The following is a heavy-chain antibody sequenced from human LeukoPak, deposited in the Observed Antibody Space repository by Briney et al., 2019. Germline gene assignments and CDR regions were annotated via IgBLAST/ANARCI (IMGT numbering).Heavy chain of an antibody. CDR1: GYTFTNYG. J-gene: IGHJ4*02. CDR2: ISPNSGDT. D-gene: IGHD6-13*01. CDR3: ARDFSPMAAALGADY. Sequence: ASVKVSCKASGYTFTNYGVSWVRQAPGQGLEWMGWISPNSGDTHYAQKFQGRLTMTTDTSTSTAYMQVWSLKSDDTAVYFCARDFSPMAAALGADYWGQGTLVTVSS. V-gene: IGHV1-18*01.